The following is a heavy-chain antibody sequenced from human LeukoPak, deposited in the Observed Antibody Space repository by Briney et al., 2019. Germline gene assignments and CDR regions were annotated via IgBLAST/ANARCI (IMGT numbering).Heavy chain of an antibody. J-gene: IGHJ3*02. D-gene: IGHD5-18*01. CDR3: ARHPNEDTAMGAGAFDI. V-gene: IGHV4-30-4*08. Sequence: SETLSLTCALYGESFSGYYWSWIRQPPGKGLEWIGYIYYSGSTYYNPSLKSRVTISVDTSKNQFSLKLSSVTAADTAVYYCARHPNEDTAMGAGAFDIWGQGTMVTVSS. CDR2: IYYSGST. CDR1: GESFSGYY.